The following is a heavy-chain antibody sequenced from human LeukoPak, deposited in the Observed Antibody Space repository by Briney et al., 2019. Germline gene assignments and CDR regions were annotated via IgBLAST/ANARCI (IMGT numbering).Heavy chain of an antibody. CDR1: GDSVSSNSAA. V-gene: IGHV6-1*01. J-gene: IGHJ3*02. CDR2: TYYRSKWYN. D-gene: IGHD6-19*01. CDR3: AREAEIAVAGTFPEDAFDI. Sequence: SQTLSLTCAISGDSVSSNSAAWIWIRQSPSRGLEWLGSTYYRSKWYNDYAVSVKSRITINPDTSKNQFSLQLNSVTPEDTAVYYCAREAEIAVAGTFPEDAFDIWGQGTMVTVSS.